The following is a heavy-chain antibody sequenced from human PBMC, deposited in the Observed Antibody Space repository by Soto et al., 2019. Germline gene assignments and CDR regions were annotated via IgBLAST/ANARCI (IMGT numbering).Heavy chain of an antibody. J-gene: IGHJ5*01. CDR2: IFYSGST. CDR3: ASMIGDPVLSFDS. CDR1: GRSISSYY. Sequence: PSETLSLTCTVSGRSISSYYWSWIRQPPGKGLEWIGFIFYSGSTSYNPSLKSRVTISIDTSEYQFSLKLNSVTAADTAVYYCASMIGDPVLSFDSWGQGTLVTVSS. V-gene: IGHV4-59*01. D-gene: IGHD3-10*02.